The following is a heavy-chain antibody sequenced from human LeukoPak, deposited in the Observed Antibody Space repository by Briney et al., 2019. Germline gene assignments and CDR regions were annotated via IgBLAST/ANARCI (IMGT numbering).Heavy chain of an antibody. CDR2: ISGSGGST. CDR1: GFTFSSYA. Sequence: GGSLRLSCAASGFTFSSYAMSWVRQAPGKGLEWVSAISGSGGSTYYADSVKGRFTISRDNSKNTLYLQMNSLRAEDTAVYYCAKVAGTTSRPLLLLGYYYGMDVWGQGTTVTVSS. J-gene: IGHJ6*02. V-gene: IGHV3-23*01. CDR3: AKVAGTTSRPLLLLGYYYGMDV. D-gene: IGHD6-13*01.